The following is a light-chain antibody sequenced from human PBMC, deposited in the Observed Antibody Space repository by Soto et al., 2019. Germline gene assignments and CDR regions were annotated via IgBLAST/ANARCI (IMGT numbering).Light chain of an antibody. V-gene: IGLV1-47*01. CDR1: SSNIGSNY. J-gene: IGLJ1*01. CDR2: RNN. Sequence: QSVLTQPPSASGTPGQRVTTSCSGSSSNIGSNYVYWYQQPPGTAPKLLIYRNNQRPSGVPDRFSGSKSVTSASLAISGHRSEDEADYYCAAWDDSLSGFYVFGTGTKVTVL. CDR3: AAWDDSLSGFYV.